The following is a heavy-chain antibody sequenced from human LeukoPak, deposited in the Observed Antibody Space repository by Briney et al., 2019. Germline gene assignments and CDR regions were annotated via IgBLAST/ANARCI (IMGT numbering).Heavy chain of an antibody. V-gene: IGHV3-21*01. CDR3: AKDGSDIVAYIAAAGLFDY. Sequence: PGGSLRLSCAASGFTFSTYPVIWVRQAPGKGLEWVSSISSSSSYIYYADSVKGRFTISRDNAKNSLYLQMNSLRAEDTAVYYCAKDGSDIVAYIAAAGLFDYWGQGTLVTVSS. CDR1: GFTFSTYP. D-gene: IGHD6-13*01. CDR2: ISSSSSYI. J-gene: IGHJ4*02.